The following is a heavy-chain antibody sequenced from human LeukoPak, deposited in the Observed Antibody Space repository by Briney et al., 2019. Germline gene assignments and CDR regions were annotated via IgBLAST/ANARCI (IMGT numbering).Heavy chain of an antibody. J-gene: IGHJ3*02. CDR1: GFTFSVYS. D-gene: IGHD4-17*01. V-gene: IGHV3-48*01. CDR3: VRNDGDDAFDI. CDR2: ISSTSTTI. Sequence: GGSLRLSCAASGFTFSVYSMNGFRQAPGRGLEWGSYISSTSTTIYYKDSVKGRLTISRDNAKNSLYLHMTSLRVEDTAVYYCVRNDGDDAFDIWGPGTMVPVSS.